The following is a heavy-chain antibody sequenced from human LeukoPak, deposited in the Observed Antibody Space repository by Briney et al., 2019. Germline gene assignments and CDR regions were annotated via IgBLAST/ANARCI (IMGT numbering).Heavy chain of an antibody. J-gene: IGHJ4*02. CDR3: ARVLETDCSGGSCYSGLDY. CDR2: ISRTGNYI. V-gene: IGHV3-21*01. D-gene: IGHD2-15*01. Sequence: GGSLRLSCAVSGITLSNYGMSWVRQAPGKGLEWVSSISRTGNYIYYADSVKGRFTISRDNAQNSLFLQMNSLRVEDTAVYYCARVLETDCSGGSCYSGLDYWGQGTLVTVSS. CDR1: GITLSNYG.